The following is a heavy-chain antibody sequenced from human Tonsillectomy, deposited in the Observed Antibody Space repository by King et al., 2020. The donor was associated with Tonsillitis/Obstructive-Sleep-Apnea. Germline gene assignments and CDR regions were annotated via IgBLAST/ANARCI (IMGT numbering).Heavy chain of an antibody. J-gene: IGHJ4*02. CDR1: GGSFSGYY. CDR3: AREVFEEWELLPYFDY. Sequence: VQLQQWGAGLLKPSETLSLTCAVYGGSFSGYYWSWIRQPPGKGLEWSGEINHSGSTNYNPSLKSRVTISVDTSKNQFSLKLSSVTAADTAVYYCAREVFEEWELLPYFDYWGQGTLVTVSS. V-gene: IGHV4-34*01. CDR2: INHSGST. D-gene: IGHD1-26*01.